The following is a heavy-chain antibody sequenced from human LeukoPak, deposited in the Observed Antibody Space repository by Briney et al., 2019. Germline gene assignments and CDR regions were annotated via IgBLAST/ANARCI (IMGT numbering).Heavy chain of an antibody. V-gene: IGHV4-4*07. D-gene: IGHD1-14*01. Sequence: SETLSLTCTVSGDSMTSYYWSWIRQPAGKGLEWIGRIYSSGNTNYNPSLKSRVTMSVDTSKNQFSLKLSSVTAADTAVYYCARVRVGTLGAFDIWGQGTMVTVSS. CDR2: IYSSGNT. CDR1: GDSMTSYY. J-gene: IGHJ3*02. CDR3: ARVRVGTLGAFDI.